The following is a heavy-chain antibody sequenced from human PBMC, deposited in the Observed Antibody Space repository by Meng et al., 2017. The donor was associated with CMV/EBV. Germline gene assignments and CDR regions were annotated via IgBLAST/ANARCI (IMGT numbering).Heavy chain of an antibody. V-gene: IGHV3-11*04. J-gene: IGHJ3*01. D-gene: IGHD3-3*01. CDR2: ISSSGDVI. CDR1: GFTFSDYY. Sequence: GGSLRLSCAASGFTFSDYYMSWIRQAPGKGLEWVSYISSSGDVIYYADSVKGRFTISRDNAKNSLYLQMNSLRAEDTAVYYCARDRYYDFWSGYHQGDAFDVWGQGTLVTVSS. CDR3: ARDRYYDFWSGYHQGDAFDV.